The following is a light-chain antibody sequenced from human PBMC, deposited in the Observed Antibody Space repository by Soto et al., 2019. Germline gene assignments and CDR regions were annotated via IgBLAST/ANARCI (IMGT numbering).Light chain of an antibody. V-gene: IGLV3-9*01. CDR1: NIGGKH. J-gene: IGLJ1*01. CDR3: QVWDSSTYV. CDR2: RDI. Sequence: SSELTQPLSVSVALGQTARITCGGNNIGGKHVHWYHQKPGQAPVMVIYRDINRPSGIPERFSGSNSGNTATLTISRAQAGDEADYYCQVWDSSTYVFGTGTKLTVL.